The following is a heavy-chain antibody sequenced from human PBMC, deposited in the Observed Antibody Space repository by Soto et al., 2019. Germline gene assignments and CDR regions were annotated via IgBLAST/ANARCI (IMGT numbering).Heavy chain of an antibody. D-gene: IGHD1-20*01. CDR1: GGSISSGGYC. CDR3: ARGGYNWNDVTDY. V-gene: IGHV4-30-2*02. CDR2: IYHSGST. J-gene: IGHJ4*02. Sequence: PPETLSLTCVVSGGSISSGGYCWSWIRQPPGKGLEWIGYIYHSGSTYYNPSLKSRVTISVDTSKNQFSLKLSSVTAADTAVYYCARGGYNWNDVTDYWGQGTLVTVSS.